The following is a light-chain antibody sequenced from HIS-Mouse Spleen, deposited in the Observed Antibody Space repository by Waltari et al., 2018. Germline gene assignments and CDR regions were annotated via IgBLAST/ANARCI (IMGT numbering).Light chain of an antibody. Sequence: SYELTQPPSVSVSPGQTARITCSGAALPKKYAYWYQQKSGQAPVLFIYEDSKRPSGIPERVSGSSSGTMATLTISGAQVEDEADYYCYSTDSSGNHRVFGGGTKLTVL. CDR3: YSTDSSGNHRV. V-gene: IGLV3-10*01. CDR1: ALPKKY. J-gene: IGLJ2*01. CDR2: EDS.